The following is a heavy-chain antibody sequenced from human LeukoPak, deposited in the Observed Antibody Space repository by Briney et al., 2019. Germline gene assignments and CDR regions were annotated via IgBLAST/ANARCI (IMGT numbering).Heavy chain of an antibody. V-gene: IGHV3-7*01. CDR3: ARDRSSSWYSGVY. J-gene: IGHJ4*02. CDR2: IKQGGSEK. CDR1: GFTFSSYW. Sequence: GGSLRLSCAASGFTFSSYWMSWVRQAPGKGLEWVANIKQGGSEKYYVDSVKGRFTISRDNANNSLYLQMNSLRAEDTAVYYCARDRSSSWYSGVYWGQGTLVTVSS. D-gene: IGHD6-13*01.